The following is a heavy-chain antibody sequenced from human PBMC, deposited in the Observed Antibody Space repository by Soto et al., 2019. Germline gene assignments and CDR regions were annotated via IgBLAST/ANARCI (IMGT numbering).Heavy chain of an antibody. V-gene: IGHV1-18*01. CDR2: ISPHKDDT. CDR3: ARDLDGSGSYYTNY. D-gene: IGHD3-10*01. CDR1: GYTFSSIG. J-gene: IGHJ4*02. Sequence: ASVKVSCKTSGYTFSSIGISWVRQAPGQGLEWMGWISPHKDDTYYAQRLQGRVTMTTDTSTSTAYMELRSLRSDDTAVYFCARDLDGSGSYYTNYWGQGTPVTVSS.